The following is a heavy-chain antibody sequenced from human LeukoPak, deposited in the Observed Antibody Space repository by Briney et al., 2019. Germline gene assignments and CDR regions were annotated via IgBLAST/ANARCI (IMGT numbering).Heavy chain of an antibody. CDR3: ARGTRGSTYTYYFDY. CDR1: GYSISSGYY. J-gene: IGHJ4*02. D-gene: IGHD6-13*01. Sequence: PSETLSLTCAVSGYSISSGYYWGWIRQPPGKGLEWIGSTYNSGSTYYNPSLKSRATISVDTSKNQFSLKLSSVTAADTAVYYCARGTRGSTYTYYFDYWGQGTLVTVSS. CDR2: TYNSGST. V-gene: IGHV4-38-2*01.